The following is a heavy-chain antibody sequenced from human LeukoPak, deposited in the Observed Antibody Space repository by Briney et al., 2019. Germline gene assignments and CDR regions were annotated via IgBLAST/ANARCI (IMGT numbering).Heavy chain of an antibody. J-gene: IGHJ4*02. CDR2: IYHSGST. CDR1: GGSISSSNW. Sequence: SETLSLTCAVSGGSISSSNWWSWVRQPPGKGLEWIGEIYHSGSTNYNPSLKSRVTISVDTSKNQFSLKLSSVTAADTAVYYCARGKGSKYYGSGSYYFDYWGQGTLVTVSS. V-gene: IGHV4-4*02. CDR3: ARGKGSKYYGSGSYYFDY. D-gene: IGHD3-10*01.